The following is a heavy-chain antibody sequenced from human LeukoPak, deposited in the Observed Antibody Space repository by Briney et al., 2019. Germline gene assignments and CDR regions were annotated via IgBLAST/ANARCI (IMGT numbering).Heavy chain of an antibody. V-gene: IGHV4-59*01. CDR2: IYYSGST. Sequence: SETLSLTCTVSGASISSYYWSWIRQPPGKGLEFIGYIYYSGSTTYNPSLKSRVTISVDTSKNQFSLNLNSMTAADTAVYYCASGEWIVGYFQHWGQGTLVTVSS. D-gene: IGHD2-15*01. J-gene: IGHJ1*01. CDR3: ASGEWIVGYFQH. CDR1: GASISSYY.